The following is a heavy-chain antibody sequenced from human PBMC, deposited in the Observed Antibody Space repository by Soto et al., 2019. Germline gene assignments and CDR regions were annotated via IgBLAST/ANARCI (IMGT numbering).Heavy chain of an antibody. CDR3: ARRAAAAGTPFDY. CDR2: IYYSGST. CDR1: GGSISRYY. D-gene: IGHD6-13*01. Sequence: SETLSLTCTVSGGSISRYYWSWIRQPPGKRLESIGYIYYSGSTNYNPSLKSRVTIPVDTSKNQFSLKLTSVTAADTAVYYCARRAAAAGTPFDYWGQGTLVTVSS. V-gene: IGHV4-59*01. J-gene: IGHJ4*02.